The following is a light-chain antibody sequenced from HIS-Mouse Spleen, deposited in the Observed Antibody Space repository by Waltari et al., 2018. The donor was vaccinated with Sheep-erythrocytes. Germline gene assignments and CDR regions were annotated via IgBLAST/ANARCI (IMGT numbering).Light chain of an antibody. Sequence: QSALTQPRSVSGSPGQSVTISCTGTSSDVGGYNYVSWYQKHPGKAPKLMIYDVSKRPSGVPDRVSGSKSGNTASLTISGLQAEDEADYYCSSYAGSNNYVFGTGTKVTVL. CDR3: SSYAGSNNYV. CDR2: DVS. V-gene: IGLV2-11*01. J-gene: IGLJ1*01. CDR1: SSDVGGYNY.